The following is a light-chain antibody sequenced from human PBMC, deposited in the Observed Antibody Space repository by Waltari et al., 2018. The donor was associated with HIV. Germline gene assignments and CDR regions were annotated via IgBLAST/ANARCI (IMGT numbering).Light chain of an antibody. CDR3: QSYDGTLSGVV. CDR1: SSTIGAGYD. CDR2: LNN. J-gene: IGLJ2*01. Sequence: QSVLTQPPSVSGAPGQRVTISCTGSSSTIGAGYDVHWYQHLPGTAPTLLIYLNNNRPSGVPDRFSGSKSGTSASLAITGLQPEDEAHYYCQSYDGTLSGVVFGGGTKLTVL. V-gene: IGLV1-40*01.